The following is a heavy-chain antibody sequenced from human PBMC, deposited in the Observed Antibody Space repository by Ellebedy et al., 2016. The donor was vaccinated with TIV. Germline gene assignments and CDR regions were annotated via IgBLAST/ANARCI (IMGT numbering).Heavy chain of an antibody. Sequence: SVKVSXXASGGTFSSYAISWVRQAPGQGLEWMGGIIPIFGTANYAQKFQGRVTITADESTSTAYMELSSLRSEDTAVYYCARGRYQLPTIYYYYGMDVWGQGTTVTVSS. J-gene: IGHJ6*02. CDR3: ARGRYQLPTIYYYYGMDV. V-gene: IGHV1-69*13. D-gene: IGHD2-2*01. CDR1: GGTFSSYA. CDR2: IIPIFGTA.